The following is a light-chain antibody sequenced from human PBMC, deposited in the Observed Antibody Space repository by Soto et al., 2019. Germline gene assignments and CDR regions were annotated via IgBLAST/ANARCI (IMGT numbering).Light chain of an antibody. J-gene: IGKJ1*01. CDR3: QHTYSTLWT. CDR2: AAS. Sequence: DIQMTQSPSSLSASVGDRVTITCRASQSISSYLNWYQQKPGKAPKLLIYAASSLQSGVPSRFSSSGSGTEFTLTISSLRPEDFATYYCQHTYSTLWTFGQGTKVEIK. CDR1: QSISSY. V-gene: IGKV1-39*01.